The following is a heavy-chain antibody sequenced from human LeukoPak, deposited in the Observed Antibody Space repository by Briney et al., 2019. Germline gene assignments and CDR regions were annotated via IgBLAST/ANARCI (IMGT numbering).Heavy chain of an antibody. CDR2: ISWNSVSI. J-gene: IGHJ4*02. CDR3: ARDRGYSTFDY. Sequence: GRSLRLSCSASGFTFDDYAMHWVRQAPGKGLEWVAGISWNSVSIGYADSVKGRFTISRDNAKNSLYLQMNSLRVDDTAVYYCARDRGYSTFDYWGQGTLVTVSS. CDR1: GFTFDDYA. D-gene: IGHD4-23*01. V-gene: IGHV3-9*01.